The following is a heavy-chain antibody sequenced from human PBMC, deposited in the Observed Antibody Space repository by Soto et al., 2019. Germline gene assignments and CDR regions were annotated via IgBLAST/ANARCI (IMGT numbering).Heavy chain of an antibody. V-gene: IGHV4-34*01. J-gene: IGHJ4*02. CDR2: INQSGIT. CDR3: ARGGWTPSNRRGPLDY. CDR1: GESFTGYF. Sequence: QVQLQQWGAGLLKPSESLSLTCAVYGESFTGYFWTWIRQPPGKGLEWLGEINQSGITNYDPSLKSGVTMSVDTSRNQFSLRLSSVTAADTAVYYCARGGWTPSNRRGPLDYWGQGTLVTVSS. D-gene: IGHD2-15*01.